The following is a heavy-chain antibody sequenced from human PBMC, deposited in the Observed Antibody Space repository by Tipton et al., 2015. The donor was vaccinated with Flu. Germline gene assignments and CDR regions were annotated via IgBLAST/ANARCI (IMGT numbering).Heavy chain of an antibody. Sequence: LRLSCAVSGYSISSGYYWGWIRQPPGKGLEWIGSIYHSGSTYYNPSLKSRVTISVDTSKNQFSLKLSSVTAADTAVYYCAREMKYDSRGYQLNAFDIWGQGTRVTVSS. CDR1: GYSISSGYY. J-gene: IGHJ3*02. D-gene: IGHD3-22*01. CDR3: AREMKYDSRGYQLNAFDI. V-gene: IGHV4-38-2*02. CDR2: IYHSGST.